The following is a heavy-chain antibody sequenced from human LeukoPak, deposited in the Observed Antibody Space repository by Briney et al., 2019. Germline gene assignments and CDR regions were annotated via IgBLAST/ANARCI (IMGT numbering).Heavy chain of an antibody. CDR1: GGSISSYY. J-gene: IGHJ6*03. CDR3: ARETSQKGAHYMDV. CDR2: IYYSGST. Sequence: SETLSLTCTVSGGSISSYYWSCIRHPPGKGLEGIGYIYYSGSTNYNPSLKSPVTISVDTSKNQFSLKLSSVTAADTAVYYCARETSQKGAHYMDVWGKGTTVSISS. V-gene: IGHV4-59*01. D-gene: IGHD3-16*01.